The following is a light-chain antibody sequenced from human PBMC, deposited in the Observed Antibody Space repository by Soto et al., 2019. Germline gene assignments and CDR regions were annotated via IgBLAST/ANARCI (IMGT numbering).Light chain of an antibody. CDR3: CSYAGSSTFALYF. CDR1: SSDVGSYNL. CDR2: EGN. J-gene: IGLJ1*01. V-gene: IGLV2-23*03. Sequence: QSALTQPASVSGSPGQSITISCTGTSSDVGSYNLVSWYQHHPGKAPKLMIYEGNKRPSGVSNRFSGSKSDNTASLTISGLQAEDDADYYCCSYAGSSTFALYFFGTGTKVTVL.